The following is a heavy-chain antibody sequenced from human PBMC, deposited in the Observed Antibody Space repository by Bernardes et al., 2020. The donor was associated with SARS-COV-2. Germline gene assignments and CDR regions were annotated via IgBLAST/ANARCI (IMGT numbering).Heavy chain of an antibody. J-gene: IGHJ5*02. D-gene: IGHD3-22*01. CDR1: GGSVTSSY. Sequence: SETLSLTCSVSGGSVTSSYWSWIRQPPGKGLEWIGYIYYNGITKYNPSLKSRVTISVDTSKNQLSLKLTSVTAADTAMYYCARDADHDDSSGYYVGWFDPWGQGTLVT. CDR2: IYYNGIT. CDR3: ARDADHDDSSGYYVGWFDP. V-gene: IGHV4-59*02.